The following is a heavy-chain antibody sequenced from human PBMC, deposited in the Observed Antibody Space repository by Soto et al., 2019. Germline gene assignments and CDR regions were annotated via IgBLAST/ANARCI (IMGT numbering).Heavy chain of an antibody. CDR2: ISYDGSNK. J-gene: IGHJ3*02. CDR3: AKTSPYGSGSDDAFDI. CDR1: GCTFSSYG. Sequence: QVQLVESGGGVVQPGRSLRLSCAASGCTFSSYGMHWVRQAPGKGLEWVAVISYDGSNKYYADSVKGRFTISRDNSKNTLYLQMNSLRAEDTAVYYCAKTSPYGSGSDDAFDIWGQGTMVTVSS. D-gene: IGHD3-10*01. V-gene: IGHV3-30*18.